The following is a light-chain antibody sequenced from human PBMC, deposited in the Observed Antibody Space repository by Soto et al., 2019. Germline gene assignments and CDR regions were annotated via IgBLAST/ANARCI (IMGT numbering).Light chain of an antibody. V-gene: IGLV2-8*01. J-gene: IGLJ1*01. Sequence: QSVLTQPPSASGSPGQSVTISCTGTSSDVGGYNYVSWYQQHPGKAPKLMIYEVSKRPSGVPDRFSGSKSGNTASLTVSGLQAEDEADYYCSSYAGSNNLNVFGTGTKVPS. CDR2: EVS. CDR1: SSDVGGYNY. CDR3: SSYAGSNNLNV.